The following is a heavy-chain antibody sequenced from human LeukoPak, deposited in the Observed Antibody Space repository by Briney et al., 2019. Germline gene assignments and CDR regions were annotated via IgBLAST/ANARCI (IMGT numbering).Heavy chain of an antibody. D-gene: IGHD3-3*01. CDR3: ATAHYDFWSGRYYYYYYMDV. CDR1: GYTLTELS. Sequence: ASVKVSCKVSGYTLTELSMHWVRQAPGKGLEWMGGFDPEDGETIYAQKFQGGVTMTEDTSTDTAYMELSSLRSEDTAVYYCATAHYDFWSGRYYYYYYMDVWGKGTTVTVSS. J-gene: IGHJ6*03. CDR2: FDPEDGET. V-gene: IGHV1-24*01.